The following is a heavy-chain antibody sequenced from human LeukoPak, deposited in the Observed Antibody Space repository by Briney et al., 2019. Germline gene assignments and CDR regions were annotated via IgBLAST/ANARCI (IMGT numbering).Heavy chain of an antibody. J-gene: IGHJ6*02. D-gene: IGHD3-10*01. CDR2: ISAYNGNT. CDR1: GYTFTSYG. CDR3: ARDTMVRGRVSYYYYGMDV. V-gene: IGHV1-18*01. Sequence: ASVKVSCKASGYTFTSYGISWVRQAPGQGLEWMGWISAYNGNTNYAQKLQGRVTMTTDTSTSTAYMELRSLRSDDTAVYYCARDTMVRGRVSYYYYGMDVWGQGTTVTVSS.